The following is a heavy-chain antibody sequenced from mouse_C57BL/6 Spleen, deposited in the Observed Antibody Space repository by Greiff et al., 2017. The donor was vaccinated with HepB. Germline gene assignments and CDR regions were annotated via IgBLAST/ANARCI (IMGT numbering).Heavy chain of an antibody. CDR3: ARGGSKGYFDY. J-gene: IGHJ2*01. D-gene: IGHD2-5*01. CDR2: IYPGDGDT. V-gene: IGHV1-82*01. Sequence: QVQLKQSGPELVKPGASVKISCKASGYAFSSSWMNWVKQRPGKGLEWIGRIYPGDGDTNYNGKFKGKATLTADKSSSTAYMQLSSLTSEDSAVYFCARGGSKGYFDYWGQGTTLTVSS. CDR1: GYAFSSSW.